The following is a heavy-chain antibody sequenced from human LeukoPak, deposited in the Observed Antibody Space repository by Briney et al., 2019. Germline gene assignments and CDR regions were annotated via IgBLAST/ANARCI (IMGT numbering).Heavy chain of an antibody. V-gene: IGHV3-7*01. CDR1: GFTFSSYW. CDR3: ARVQWELRGVGSYFEY. D-gene: IGHD1-26*01. J-gene: IGHJ4*02. Sequence: GGSLRLSCVVSGFTFSSYWMSWVRQAPGKGLEWVANIKQDGSEKYYVDSVKGRFTMSRDNAKNSLYLQMNSLRAEDTAVYYCARVQWELRGVGSYFEYWGQGALVTLSS. CDR2: IKQDGSEK.